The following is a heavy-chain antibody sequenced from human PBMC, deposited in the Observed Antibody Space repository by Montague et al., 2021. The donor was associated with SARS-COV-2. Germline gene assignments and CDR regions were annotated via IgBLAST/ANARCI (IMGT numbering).Heavy chain of an antibody. D-gene: IGHD3-22*01. CDR3: ARAAYYYDSSGYYGGGYYYYYGMDV. CDR1: GGSISSSSYY. J-gene: IGHJ6*02. V-gene: IGHV4-39*01. CDR2: IYYSGST. Sequence: SETLSLTCTVSGGSISSSSYYWVWIRQPPGKGLEWIGSIYYSGSTYYNPSLKSRVTISVDTSKNQFSLKLSSVTAADTAVYYCARAAYYYDSSGYYGGGYYYYYGMDVWGQGTMVTVSS.